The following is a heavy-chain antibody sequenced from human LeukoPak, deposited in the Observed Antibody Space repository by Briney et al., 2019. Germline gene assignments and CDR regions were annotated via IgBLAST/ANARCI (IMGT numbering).Heavy chain of an antibody. J-gene: IGHJ4*02. Sequence: PSETLSLTCTVSGYSISSGYYWGWIRQPPGKGLEWIGSIYHSGSTNYNPSLKSRVTISVDKSKNQFSLKLSSVTAADTAVYYCARRIGYCSSTSCYGIDYWGQGTLVTVSS. CDR3: ARRIGYCSSTSCYGIDY. V-gene: IGHV4-38-2*02. D-gene: IGHD2-2*01. CDR2: IYHSGST. CDR1: GYSISSGYY.